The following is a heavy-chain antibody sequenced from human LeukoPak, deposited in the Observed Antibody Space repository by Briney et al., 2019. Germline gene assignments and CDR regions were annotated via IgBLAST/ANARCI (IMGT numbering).Heavy chain of an antibody. CDR2: INPSGGST. J-gene: IGHJ4*02. CDR3: ARDRIAVAGRVSVPDY. Sequence: ASVKVSCKASGYTFTSYGISWVRQAPGQGLEWMGIINPSGGSTSYAQKFQGRVTMTRDTSTSTVYMELSSLRSEDTAVYYCARDRIAVAGRVSVPDYWGQGTLVTVSS. CDR1: GYTFTSYG. D-gene: IGHD6-19*01. V-gene: IGHV1-46*01.